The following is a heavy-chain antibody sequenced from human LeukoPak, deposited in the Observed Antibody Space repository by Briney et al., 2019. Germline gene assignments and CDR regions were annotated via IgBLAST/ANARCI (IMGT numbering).Heavy chain of an antibody. Sequence: PGESLRLSCAASGFTFSSYNMNWVRQAPGKGLEWVSSISTSSTYIYYTDSVKGRFTMSRDNAKNSMYLQMNSLRAEDTAVYYCARGPDRVGWLPDNWFDPWGQGTLVTVSS. CDR3: ARGPDRVGWLPDNWFDP. CDR1: GFTFSSYN. CDR2: ISTSSTYI. J-gene: IGHJ5*02. V-gene: IGHV3-21*01. D-gene: IGHD6-19*01.